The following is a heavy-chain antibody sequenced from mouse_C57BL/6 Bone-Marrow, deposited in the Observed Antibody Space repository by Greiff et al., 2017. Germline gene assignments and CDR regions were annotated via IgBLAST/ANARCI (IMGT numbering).Heavy chain of an antibody. Sequence: EVKLQESGGGLVQPGGSLSLSCAASGFTFTDYYMSWVRQPPGKALEWLGFIRNKANGYTTEYSASVKGRFTISRDNSQSILYLQMNALRAEDSATYYCARSYDYLDYWGQGTTLTVSS. D-gene: IGHD2-3*01. CDR2: IRNKANGYTT. J-gene: IGHJ2*01. V-gene: IGHV7-3*01. CDR1: GFTFTDYY. CDR3: ARSYDYLDY.